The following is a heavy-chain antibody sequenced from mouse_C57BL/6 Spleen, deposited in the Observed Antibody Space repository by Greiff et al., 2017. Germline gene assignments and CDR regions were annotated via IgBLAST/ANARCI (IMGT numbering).Heavy chain of an antibody. J-gene: IGHJ2*01. CDR2: IFPGRGST. Sequence: VQLEQSGAELMKPGASVKLSCKATGYTFTGYWIDWVKQRPGHGLAWIGEIFPGRGSTNYNAKFQGKATFTAATSSITAYMQLSSLTTEDSAFCYCARCYYCSTFDDWGQGTTLTVSS. D-gene: IGHD1-1*01. CDR3: ARCYYCSTFDD. CDR1: GYTFTGYW. V-gene: IGHV1-9*01.